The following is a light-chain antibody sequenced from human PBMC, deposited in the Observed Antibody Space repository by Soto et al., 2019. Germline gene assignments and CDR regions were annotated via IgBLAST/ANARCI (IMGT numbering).Light chain of an antibody. Sequence: NFMLTQPHSVSESPGKTVTISCTRSSGSIASNYVQWYQQRPGSAPTTVIYENNQRPSGVPDRFSGSIDSSSNSASLTSSGLTTEDAADYYCSSYARTNTLLFGGGTKLTVL. CDR1: SGSIASNY. CDR2: ENN. CDR3: SSYARTNTLL. J-gene: IGLJ2*01. V-gene: IGLV6-57*04.